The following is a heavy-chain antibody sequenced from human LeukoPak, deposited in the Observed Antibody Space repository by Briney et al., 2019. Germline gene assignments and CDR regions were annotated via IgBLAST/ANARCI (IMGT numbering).Heavy chain of an antibody. CDR2: ISGSGDST. Sequence: HSGGSLRLSCAASGFTFSSYAMGWVRQAPGKGLEWVSAISGSGDSTYYADCMKGRFTISRDNSKNTLHLQMNSLRAEDTAVYYCAKEVVVVITAPTEAGFDYWGQGTLVTVSS. J-gene: IGHJ4*02. CDR3: AKEVVVVITAPTEAGFDY. CDR1: GFTFSSYA. D-gene: IGHD3-22*01. V-gene: IGHV3-23*01.